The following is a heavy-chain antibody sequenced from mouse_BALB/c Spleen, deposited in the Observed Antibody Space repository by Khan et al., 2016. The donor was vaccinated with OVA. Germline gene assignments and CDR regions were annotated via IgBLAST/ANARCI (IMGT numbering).Heavy chain of an antibody. J-gene: IGHJ2*01. CDR1: GYSITSDYA. D-gene: IGHD1-1*02. V-gene: IGHV3-2*02. CDR3: ARIYGGDFDY. Sequence: EVELVESGPGLVKPSQSLSLTCTVTGYSITSDYAWNWIRQFPGNKLEWMGYISYSGNTKYTPSLKSRISITRDTSKNQFFLQLNSMTTEVTATYSWARIYGGDFDYWGQGTTLTVSS. CDR2: ISYSGNT.